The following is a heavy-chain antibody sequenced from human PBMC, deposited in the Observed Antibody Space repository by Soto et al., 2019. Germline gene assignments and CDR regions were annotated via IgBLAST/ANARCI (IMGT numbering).Heavy chain of an antibody. J-gene: IGHJ6*02. D-gene: IGHD3-3*01. V-gene: IGHV1-2*02. Sequence: ASVKVSCKASGYTFTGYYMHWVRQAPGQGLEWMGWINPNSGGTNCAQKFQGRVTMTRDTSISTAYMELSRLRSDDTAVYYCAREDGVVTGYGMDVWGQGTTVTVSS. CDR1: GYTFTGYY. CDR2: INPNSGGT. CDR3: AREDGVVTGYGMDV.